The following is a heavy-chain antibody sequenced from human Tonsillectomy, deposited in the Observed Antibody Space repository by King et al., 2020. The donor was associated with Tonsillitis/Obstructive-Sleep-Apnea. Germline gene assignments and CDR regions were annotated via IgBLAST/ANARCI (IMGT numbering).Heavy chain of an antibody. CDR1: GFTFSNYA. CDR2: FGGSRGST. V-gene: IGHV3-23*04. CDR3: ARDHILDF. D-gene: IGHD2-21*01. J-gene: IGHJ4*02. Sequence: EVQLVESGGGLVQPGGSLRLSCVASGFTFSNYALSWVRQAPGKGLEWVSGFGGSRGSTYYADSVKGRFAISRDDSRNTLYLQMNSLRAEDTAVYYCARDHILDFWGQGTLVTVSS.